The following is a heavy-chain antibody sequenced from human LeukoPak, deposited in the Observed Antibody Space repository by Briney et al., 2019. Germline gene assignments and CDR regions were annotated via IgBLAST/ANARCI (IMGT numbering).Heavy chain of an antibody. CDR3: ARGGYCSSTSCYVWWFDP. Sequence: GASVKVSCKASGYTFTSNYIHWVRQAPGQGLEWMGWINTNTGNPTYAQGFTGRFVFSLDTSVSTAYLQISSLKAEDTAVYYCARGGYCSSTSCYVWWFDPWGQGTLVTVSS. V-gene: IGHV7-4-1*02. J-gene: IGHJ5*02. CDR1: GYTFTSNY. D-gene: IGHD2-2*03. CDR2: INTNTGNP.